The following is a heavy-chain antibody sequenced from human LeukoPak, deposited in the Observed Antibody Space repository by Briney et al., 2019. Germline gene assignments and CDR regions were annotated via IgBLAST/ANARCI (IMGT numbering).Heavy chain of an antibody. V-gene: IGHV4-34*01. J-gene: IGHJ4*02. D-gene: IGHD3-10*01. CDR2: INHSGST. CDR1: GGSFSGYY. CDR3: ARGRGKYYGSGSYYFDY. Sequence: PSETLSLTCAVYGGSFSGYYWSWIRQPPGKGLEWIGEINHSGSTNYNPPLKSRVTISVDTSKNQFSLKLSSVTAADTAVYYCARGRGKYYGSGSYYFDYWGQGTLVTVSS.